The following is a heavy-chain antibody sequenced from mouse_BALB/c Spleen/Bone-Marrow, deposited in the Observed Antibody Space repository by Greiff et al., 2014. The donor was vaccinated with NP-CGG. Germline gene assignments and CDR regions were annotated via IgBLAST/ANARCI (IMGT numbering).Heavy chain of an antibody. D-gene: IGHD1-2*01. V-gene: IGHV1-14*01. J-gene: IGHJ3*01. CDR2: INPYNDGT. Sequence: EVQLVESGPELVKPGASVKMSCKASGYTFTSYVMHWVKQKPGQGLEWIGYINPYNDGTKYNEKFKGKATLTSDKSSSTAYMELSSLTSEDSAVYYCARRQFITTAAWFAYWGQGTLVTVSA. CDR1: GYTFTSYV. CDR3: ARRQFITTAAWFAY.